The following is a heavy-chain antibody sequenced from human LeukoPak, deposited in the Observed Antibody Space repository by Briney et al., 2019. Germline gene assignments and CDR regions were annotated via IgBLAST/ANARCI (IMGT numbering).Heavy chain of an antibody. V-gene: IGHV3-23*01. CDR3: ARDQGGGYYYYYMDV. J-gene: IGHJ6*03. D-gene: IGHD3-16*01. CDR2: IFPSGGEI. CDR1: GFTFSTFA. Sequence: GGSLRLSCAASGFTFSTFAMIWVRQPPGKGLEWVSSIFPSGGEIHYADSVRGRFTISRDNSKNTLYLQMNSLRAEDTAVYYCARDQGGGYYYYYMDVWGKGTTVTISS.